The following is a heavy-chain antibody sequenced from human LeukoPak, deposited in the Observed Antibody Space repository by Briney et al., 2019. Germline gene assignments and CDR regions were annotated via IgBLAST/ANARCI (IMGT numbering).Heavy chain of an antibody. V-gene: IGHV3-23*01. CDR3: AAGHQNSLEGY. CDR1: GFSITDWP. D-gene: IGHD1-1*01. CDR2: IGVRT. Sequence: PGGSLRLSCAASGFSITDWPLSWVRQAPGEGLEWVPAIGVRTHYADSVKGRFTISRDGSKNTLYLQMNSLTVEDTAIYFCAAGHQNSLEGYWGQGTLVSVAS. J-gene: IGHJ4*02.